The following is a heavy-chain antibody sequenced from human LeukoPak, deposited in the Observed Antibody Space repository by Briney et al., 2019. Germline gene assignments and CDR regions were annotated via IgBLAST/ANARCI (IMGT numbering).Heavy chain of an antibody. D-gene: IGHD3-3*01. CDR1: GYTFTSYG. V-gene: IGHV1-18*01. Sequence: GASVKVSCKASGYTFTSYGISWMRQAPGQGLEWMGWISAYNGNTNYAQKLQGRVTMTTDTSTSTAYMELRSLRSDDTAVYYCARDLASTYYDFWSGSSYFDYWGQGTLVTVSS. J-gene: IGHJ4*02. CDR2: ISAYNGNT. CDR3: ARDLASTYYDFWSGSSYFDY.